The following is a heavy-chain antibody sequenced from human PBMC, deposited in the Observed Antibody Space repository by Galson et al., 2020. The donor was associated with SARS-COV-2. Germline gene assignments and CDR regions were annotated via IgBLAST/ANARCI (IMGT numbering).Heavy chain of an antibody. J-gene: IGHJ5*02. V-gene: IGHV3-30*04. CDR1: GFTFSSSA. CDR3: ARETDDHTSSWYDS. CDR2: ISYDGTTR. D-gene: IGHD2-2*01. Sequence: GGSLRLSCAASGFTFSSSAMHWVRQAPGKGLEWVAIISYDGTTRYKSDSVKGRFTISRDISKNTLYLQMNRLRPEDTGVYYCARETDDHTSSWYDSWGQGTLVTVSP.